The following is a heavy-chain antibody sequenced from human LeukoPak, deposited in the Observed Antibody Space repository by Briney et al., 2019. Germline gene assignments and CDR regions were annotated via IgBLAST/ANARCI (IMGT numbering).Heavy chain of an antibody. CDR3: ARDRRDRITIFGVVDRGHDAFDI. V-gene: IGHV3-74*01. CDR2: INSDGSST. J-gene: IGHJ3*02. CDR1: GFTFSSYW. D-gene: IGHD3-3*01. Sequence: GGSLRLSCAASGFTFSSYWMHWVRHAPGKGLVWVSRINSDGSSTSYADSVKGRFTISRDNAKNTLYLQMNSLRAEDTAVYYRARDRRDRITIFGVVDRGHDAFDIWGQGTMVTVSS.